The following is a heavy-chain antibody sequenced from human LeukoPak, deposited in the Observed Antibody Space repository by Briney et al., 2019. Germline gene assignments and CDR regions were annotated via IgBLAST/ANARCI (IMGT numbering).Heavy chain of an antibody. CDR1: GGSISSRGYF. V-gene: IGHV4-39*01. CDR2: IYNSGTI. J-gene: IGHJ4*02. D-gene: IGHD2/OR15-2a*01. CDR3: ARQLDEYPLPRGSDY. Sequence: SETLSLTCTVSGGSISSRGYFWGWIRQPPXQELEWIGIIYNSGTIYYNPSLESRVTMSIDTSKNQFSLKLSSVTAADTAVYFCARQLDEYPLPRGSDYWGQGTLVTVSS.